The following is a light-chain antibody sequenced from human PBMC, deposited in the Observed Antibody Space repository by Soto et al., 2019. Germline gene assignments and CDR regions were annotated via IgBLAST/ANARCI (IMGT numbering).Light chain of an antibody. Sequence: EIVLTQSPGTLSLSPGERATLSCRARQSVSSNYLAWYQQKSGQAPRLLIYGASSRATGIPDRFSGSGSGTDFTLTVSRREPEDFAVYYCQHYGNSPGTSGQGTKG. V-gene: IGKV3-20*01. CDR1: QSVSSNY. J-gene: IGKJ1*01. CDR3: QHYGNSPGT. CDR2: GAS.